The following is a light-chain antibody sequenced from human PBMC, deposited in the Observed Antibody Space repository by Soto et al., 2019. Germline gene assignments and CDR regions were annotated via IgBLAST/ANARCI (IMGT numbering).Light chain of an antibody. J-gene: IGLJ1*01. CDR3: CSYAGSGTYV. Sequence: QSALAQPASVSGSPGQSITISCTGTSSDVGSYKFVSWYQQHPGKAPKLLIYEGSKRPSGVSNRFSGSKSGNTASLTISGLQAEDEADYYCCSYAGSGTYVFETGTKVTVL. CDR2: EGS. V-gene: IGLV2-23*01. CDR1: SSDVGSYKF.